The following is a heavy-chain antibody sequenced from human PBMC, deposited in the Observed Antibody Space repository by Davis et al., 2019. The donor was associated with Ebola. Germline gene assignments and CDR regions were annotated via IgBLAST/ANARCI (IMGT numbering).Heavy chain of an antibody. CDR2: IYYSGST. J-gene: IGHJ2*01. D-gene: IGHD6-13*01. CDR1: GGSISSYY. CDR3: VVAKSSSWNHWYFDL. Sequence: PSETLSLTCTVSGGSISSYYWSWIRQPAGKGLKWIGSIYYSGSTYYNPSLKSRVTISVDTSKNQFSLKLSSVTAADTAVYYCVVAKSSSWNHWYFDLWGRGTLVTVSS. V-gene: IGHV4-59*04.